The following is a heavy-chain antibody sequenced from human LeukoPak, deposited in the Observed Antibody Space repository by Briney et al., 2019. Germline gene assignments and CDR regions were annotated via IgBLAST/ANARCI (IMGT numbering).Heavy chain of an antibody. V-gene: IGHV3-48*03. D-gene: IGHD3-10*01. J-gene: IGHJ4*02. CDR3: VFIKVGGDY. CDR2: ISSSGSTI. Sequence: GGSLRLSCAASGFTFSSYEMNWVRQAPGKGLEWVSYISSSGSTIYYADSVKGRFTISRDNAKNSLYLQMNSLRAEDTAVYYCVFIKVGGDYWGQGTLVTVSS. CDR1: GFTFSSYE.